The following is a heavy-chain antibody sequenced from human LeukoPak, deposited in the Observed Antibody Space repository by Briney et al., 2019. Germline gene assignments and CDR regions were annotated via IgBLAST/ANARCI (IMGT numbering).Heavy chain of an antibody. Sequence: GGSPRLSCAASGFTFSIYWMYWVRQAPGKGLVWVSRIDSDGRTTDYADSLRGRFIISRDNSKNTLYLQMNSLKADDTAIYYCVVASDALDLWGQGTTVTVSS. D-gene: IGHD5-12*01. CDR1: GFTFSIYW. CDR2: IDSDGRTT. CDR3: VVASDALDL. J-gene: IGHJ3*01. V-gene: IGHV3-74*01.